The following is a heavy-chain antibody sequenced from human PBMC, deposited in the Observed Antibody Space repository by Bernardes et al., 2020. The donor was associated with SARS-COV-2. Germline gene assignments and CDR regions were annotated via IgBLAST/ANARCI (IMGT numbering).Heavy chain of an antibody. Sequence: GGSLRLSCAASGFTFSSYAMSWVRQAPGKGLEWVSAISGSGGSTYYADSVKGRFTISRDNSKNTLYLQMNSLRAEDTAVYYCAKLGGYCSSTSCYRIGGMDVWGQGTTVTVSS. CDR1: GFTFSSYA. D-gene: IGHD2-2*02. CDR2: ISGSGGST. CDR3: AKLGGYCSSTSCYRIGGMDV. J-gene: IGHJ6*02. V-gene: IGHV3-23*01.